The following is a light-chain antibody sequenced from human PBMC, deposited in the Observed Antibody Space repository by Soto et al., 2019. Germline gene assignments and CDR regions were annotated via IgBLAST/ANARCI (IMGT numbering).Light chain of an antibody. CDR3: QQYNSFTLT. Sequence: DIQMTQSPSTLSASVGDRVTITCRASQRISSWLAWYQQKPGKAPKLLFYTASSLESGVPSRFSGSGSGTEFTLTISSLQPDDFATYYCQQYNSFTLTFGGGTKVEIK. V-gene: IGKV1-5*03. CDR2: TAS. J-gene: IGKJ4*01. CDR1: QRISSW.